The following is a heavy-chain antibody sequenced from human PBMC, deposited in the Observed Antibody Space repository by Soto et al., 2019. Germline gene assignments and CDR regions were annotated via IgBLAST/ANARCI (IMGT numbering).Heavy chain of an antibody. CDR1: GGSISSSSYY. J-gene: IGHJ5*02. V-gene: IGHV4-39*01. Sequence: QLQLQESGPGLVKPSETLSLTCTVSGGSISSSSYYWGWIRQPPGKGLEWIGSIYYSGSTYYNPSLKSRVTISVDTSKNQFSLKLSSVTAADTAVYYCARQLGYCSSTSCYGRSFDPWGQGTLVTVSS. D-gene: IGHD2-2*01. CDR2: IYYSGST. CDR3: ARQLGYCSSTSCYGRSFDP.